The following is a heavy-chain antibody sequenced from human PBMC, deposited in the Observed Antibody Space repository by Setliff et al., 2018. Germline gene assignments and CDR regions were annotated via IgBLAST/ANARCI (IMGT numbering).Heavy chain of an antibody. D-gene: IGHD3-10*01. CDR2: IYYSGST. V-gene: IGHV4-34*01. CDR3: ARTYYYASGRSGYYYALDYYYYMDV. J-gene: IGHJ6*03. Sequence: LSLTCAVYGESFSGYFWSWLRQTPEKGLEWIGSIYYSGSTYYNQSLKSRVTISVDTSKNQFSLKLSSVTAADTAIYYCARTYYYASGRSGYYYALDYYYYMDVWGKGTTVTVSS. CDR1: GESFSGYF.